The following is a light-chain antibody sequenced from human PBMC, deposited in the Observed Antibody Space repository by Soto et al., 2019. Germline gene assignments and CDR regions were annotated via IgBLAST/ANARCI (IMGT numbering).Light chain of an antibody. CDR2: EVT. J-gene: IGLJ2*01. Sequence: QSVLAQPASVSGSPGQSITISCAGTNRDVGGYNYVSWYQQYPGKAPKLIIYEVTYRTSGVSNRFSGSKSGNTASLTISGLQAEDEADYDCSSYSISRALAVIFGGGTKVTVL. V-gene: IGLV2-14*01. CDR1: NRDVGGYNY. CDR3: SSYSISRALAVI.